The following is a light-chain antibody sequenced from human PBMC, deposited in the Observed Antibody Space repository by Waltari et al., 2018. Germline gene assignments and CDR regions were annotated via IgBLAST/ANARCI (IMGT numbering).Light chain of an antibody. J-gene: IGLJ2*01. Sequence: QSALTQPASVSGSPGQSITISCIGTSSDLGNSDFVSWYRQHPGQAPQLIIFNMNKRPSGVSDRFSGSVSGNTASLTISGLQAEDEADYHCSSYTTYNAVLFGGGTKLTVL. CDR2: NMN. V-gene: IGLV2-14*03. CDR3: SSYTTYNAVL. CDR1: SSDLGNSDF.